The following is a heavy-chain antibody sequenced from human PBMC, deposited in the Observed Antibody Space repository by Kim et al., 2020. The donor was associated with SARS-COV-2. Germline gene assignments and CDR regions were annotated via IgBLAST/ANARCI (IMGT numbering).Heavy chain of an antibody. D-gene: IGHD3-9*01. CDR1: GYTFTGYY. V-gene: IGHV1-2*06. Sequence: ASVKVSCKASGYTFTGYYMHWVRQAPGQGLEWMGRINPNSGGTNYAQKFQGKVTMTRDTSISTAYMELSRLRSDDTAVYYCASFSRGGGLKPLTGYYNFDYWGQGTLVTVSS. CDR3: ASFSRGGGLKPLTGYYNFDY. CDR2: INPNSGGT. J-gene: IGHJ4*02.